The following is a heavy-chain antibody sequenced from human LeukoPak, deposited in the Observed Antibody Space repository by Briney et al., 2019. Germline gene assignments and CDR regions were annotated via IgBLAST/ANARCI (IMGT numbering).Heavy chain of an antibody. V-gene: IGHV3-7*01. J-gene: IGHJ4*02. CDR2: IKQDGSEK. CDR3: ANQQWLVQTGGFDN. Sequence: GGSLRLSCAASGFTFSSYWMSWVRQAPGKGLEWVANIKQDGSEKNYVDSVKGRFTISRDNAKNSLYLQVNSLRAEDTAVYYCANQQWLVQTGGFDNWGQGTLVTVSS. CDR1: GFTFSSYW. D-gene: IGHD6-19*01.